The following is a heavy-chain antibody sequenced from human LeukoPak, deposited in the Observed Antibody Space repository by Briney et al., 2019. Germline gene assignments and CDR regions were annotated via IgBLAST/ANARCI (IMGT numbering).Heavy chain of an antibody. J-gene: IGHJ1*01. CDR2: INPNSGGT. V-gene: IGHV1-2*02. D-gene: IGHD4-11*01. CDR1: GYTFTGYY. Sequence: ASVKVSCKASGYTFTGYYMHWVRQAPGQGLEWIGWINPNSGGTNYAQKFQGRVTMTRDTSISTAYMELSRLRSDDTAVYYCARGGHTTVTPFQHWGQGTLVTVSS. CDR3: ARGGHTTVTPFQH.